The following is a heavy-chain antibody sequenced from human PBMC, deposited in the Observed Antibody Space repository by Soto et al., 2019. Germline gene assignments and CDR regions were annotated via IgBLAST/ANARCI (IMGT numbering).Heavy chain of an antibody. Sequence: EVQLVESGGGLVQPGRSLRLSCAASGFTYDDYDMHWVRQAPGKGLEWVSAISWNSGRTAYADSVKGRFTISRDNAKKSLCRQRNSLRAEDTALYHCAKGRGGRYGGDSFDYWGQGTLVTVSS. CDR2: ISWNSGRT. V-gene: IGHV3-9*01. J-gene: IGHJ4*02. CDR1: GFTYDDYD. CDR3: AKGRGGRYGGDSFDY. D-gene: IGHD1-26*01.